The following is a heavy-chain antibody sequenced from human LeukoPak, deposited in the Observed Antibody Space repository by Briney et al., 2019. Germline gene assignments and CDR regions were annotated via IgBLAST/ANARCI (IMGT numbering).Heavy chain of an antibody. J-gene: IGHJ3*02. V-gene: IGHV3-33*01. CDR3: ARERVVGSGASDDAFDI. CDR1: GFTFSSYG. Sequence: PGRSLRLSCAASGFTFSSYGMHWVRQAPGKGLEWVAVIWYDGSNKYYADSVKGRFTISRDNSKNTLYLQMNSLRAEDTAVYYCARERVVGSGASDDAFDIWGQGTMVTVSS. D-gene: IGHD1-26*01. CDR2: IWYDGSNK.